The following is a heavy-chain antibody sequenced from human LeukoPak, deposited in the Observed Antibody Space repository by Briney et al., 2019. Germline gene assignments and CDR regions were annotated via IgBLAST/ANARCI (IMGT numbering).Heavy chain of an antibody. D-gene: IGHD3-9*01. J-gene: IGHJ4*02. CDR3: AKDRSVFDWLLDFDY. V-gene: IGHV3-48*01. Sequence: GGSLRLSCAASGFTFSSYSMNWVRQAPGEGLEWVSYISSLSGTIYYADSVKGRFTISRDNSKNTLYLQMNSLRAEDTAVYYCAKDRSVFDWLLDFDYWGQGTLVTVSS. CDR2: ISSLSGTI. CDR1: GFTFSSYS.